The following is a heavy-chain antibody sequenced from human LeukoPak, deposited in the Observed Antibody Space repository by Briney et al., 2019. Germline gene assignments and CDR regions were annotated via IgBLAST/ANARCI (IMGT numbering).Heavy chain of an antibody. D-gene: IGHD6-13*01. CDR3: ARAKYSNSWYDY. V-gene: IGHV4-38-2*02. J-gene: IGHJ4*02. CDR2: IYHSGST. CDR1: GYSISSGYY. Sequence: PSETLSLTYTVSGYSISSGYYWGWIRQPPGKGLEWIGSIYHSGSTYYNPSLKSRVTISVDTSKNQFSLKLSSVTAADTAVYYCARAKYSNSWYDYWGQGTLVTVSS.